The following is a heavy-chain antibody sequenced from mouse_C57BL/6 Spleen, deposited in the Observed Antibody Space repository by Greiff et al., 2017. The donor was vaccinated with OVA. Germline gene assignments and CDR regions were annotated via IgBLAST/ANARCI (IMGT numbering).Heavy chain of an antibody. Sequence: QVQLKQPGAELVKPGASVKLSCKASGYTFTSYWMHWVKQRPGRGLEWIGRIDPNSGGTKYNEKFKSKATLTVDKPSSPAYMQLSSLTSEDSAVYYCARSGGTSLYYFDYWGQGTTLTVSS. CDR1: GYTFTSYW. CDR3: ARSGGTSLYYFDY. J-gene: IGHJ2*01. D-gene: IGHD3-2*02. V-gene: IGHV1-72*01. CDR2: IDPNSGGT.